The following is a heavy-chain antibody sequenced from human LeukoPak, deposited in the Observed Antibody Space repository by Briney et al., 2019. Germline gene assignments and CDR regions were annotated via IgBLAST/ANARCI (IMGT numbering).Heavy chain of an antibody. CDR3: ARANNSSWHN. CDR2: IKPDGSAQ. J-gene: IGHJ4*02. CDR1: GFIFSDNW. V-gene: IGHV3-7*01. D-gene: IGHD6-13*01. Sequence: GGSLRLSCATSGFIFSDNWMSWVRHAPGRGLEWVANIKPDGSAQCYTASVKGRFTVSRVNAKNSLYLQMNSLRVEDTALYYCARANNSSWHNWGQGTLATVSS.